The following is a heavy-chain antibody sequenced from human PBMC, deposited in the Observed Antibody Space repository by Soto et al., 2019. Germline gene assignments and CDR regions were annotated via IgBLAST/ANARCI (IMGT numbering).Heavy chain of an antibody. CDR3: ARAKSSGITIFGVARGNWFDP. CDR1: GGSISSYY. D-gene: IGHD3-3*01. Sequence: SETLSLTCTVSGGSISSYYWSWIRQPPGKGLEWIGYIYYSGSTNYNPSLKSRVTISVDTSKNQFSLKLSSVTAADTAVYYCARAKSSGITIFGVARGNWFDPWGQGTLVTVSS. V-gene: IGHV4-59*01. J-gene: IGHJ5*02. CDR2: IYYSGST.